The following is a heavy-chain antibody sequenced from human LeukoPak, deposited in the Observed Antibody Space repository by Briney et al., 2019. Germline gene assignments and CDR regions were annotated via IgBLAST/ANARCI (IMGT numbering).Heavy chain of an antibody. J-gene: IGHJ4*02. V-gene: IGHV1-18*01. Sequence: GASVKVSCKASGYTFTSYGISWVRQAPGQGLEWMGWISAYNGNTNYAQKLQGRVTMTTDTSTSTAYMELRSLRSDDTAVYYCARALYYYGSGSYDYWGQGTLVTVSS. CDR1: GYTFTSYG. CDR3: ARALYYYGSGSYDY. D-gene: IGHD3-10*01. CDR2: ISAYNGNT.